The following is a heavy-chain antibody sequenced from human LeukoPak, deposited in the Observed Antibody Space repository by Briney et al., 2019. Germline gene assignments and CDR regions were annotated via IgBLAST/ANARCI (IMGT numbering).Heavy chain of an antibody. J-gene: IGHJ4*02. Sequence: SETLSLTCAVYGGSFSGYYWSWIRQPPGKGLEWIGEINHGGSTNYNPSLKSRVTISVDTSKNQFSLKLSSVTAADTAVYYCARGRKKLTSYCSSTSCYAPFDYWGQGTLVTVSS. D-gene: IGHD2-2*01. CDR3: ARGRKKLTSYCSSTSCYAPFDY. CDR2: INHGGST. CDR1: GGSFSGYY. V-gene: IGHV4-34*01.